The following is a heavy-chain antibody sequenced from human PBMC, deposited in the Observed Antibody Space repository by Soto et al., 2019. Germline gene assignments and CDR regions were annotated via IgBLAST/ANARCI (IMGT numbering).Heavy chain of an antibody. D-gene: IGHD6-19*01. Sequence: QVQLVESGGGVVQPGRSLRLSCAASGFTFSSYAMHWVRQAPGKGLEWVAVISYDGSNKYYADSVKGRFTISRDNSKNTLYLQMNSLRAEDTAVYYCARDSRIAVAGGWFDPWGQGTLVTVSS. CDR2: ISYDGSNK. J-gene: IGHJ5*02. V-gene: IGHV3-30-3*01. CDR1: GFTFSSYA. CDR3: ARDSRIAVAGGWFDP.